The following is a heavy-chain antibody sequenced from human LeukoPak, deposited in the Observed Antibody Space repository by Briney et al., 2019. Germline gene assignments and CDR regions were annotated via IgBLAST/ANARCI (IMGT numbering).Heavy chain of an antibody. CDR3: ARGGLVALPGWYFDI. V-gene: IGHV1-18*01. CDR1: GYTFTSYG. CDR2: ISAYNGNT. D-gene: IGHD1-26*01. J-gene: IGHJ2*01. Sequence: GASVKVSCKASGYTFTSYGISWVRQAPGQGLEWMGWISAYNGNTNYAQRLQGRVTMTTDTSTSTAYMELRSLRSDDTAVYYCARGGLVALPGWYFDIWGRGTLVTVSS.